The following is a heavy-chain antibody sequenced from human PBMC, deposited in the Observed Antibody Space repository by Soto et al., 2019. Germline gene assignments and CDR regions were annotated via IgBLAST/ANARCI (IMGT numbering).Heavy chain of an antibody. V-gene: IGHV1-69*01. D-gene: IGHD3-22*01. CDR1: GGTFSSYA. J-gene: IGHJ3*02. CDR2: IIPIFGTA. CDR3: ARAGYYDSSGYPGAFDI. Sequence: QVQLVQSGAEVKKPGSSVKVSCKASGGTFSSYAISWVRQAPGQGLEWMGGIIPIFGTANYAQKLQGRVTITADESTSTAYMELSSLRSEDTAVYYCARAGYYDSSGYPGAFDIWGQGTMVTVSS.